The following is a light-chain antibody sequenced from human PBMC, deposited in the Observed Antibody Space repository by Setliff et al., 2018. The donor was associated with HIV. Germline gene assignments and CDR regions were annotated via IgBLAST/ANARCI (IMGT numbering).Light chain of an antibody. Sequence: QSVLTQPPSVSGSPGQSVTISCTGTSSDVGYYNRVSWYQQPPGTVPRLMIYEVSSRPSGVPDRFSGSKPGNTASLTISGLQAEDEADYYCASRTAGSTPYVFGTGTKVTVL. J-gene: IGLJ1*01. V-gene: IGLV2-18*02. CDR3: ASRTAGSTPYV. CDR2: EVS. CDR1: SSDVGYYNR.